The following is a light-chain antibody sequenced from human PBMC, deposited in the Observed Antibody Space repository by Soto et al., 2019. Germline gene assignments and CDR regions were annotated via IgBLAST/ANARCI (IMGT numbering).Light chain of an antibody. J-gene: IGKJ3*01. Sequence: DIQLTQSPSFLSASVGDRVTITCRASRGISSYLAWYQQKPGKAPKLLIYAASTLQSGVPSRFSGSGSGTEFTLTISSLQPEDFATYYCQQLNSYPHFGPGTKVDIK. CDR2: AAS. CDR1: RGISSY. V-gene: IGKV1-9*01. CDR3: QQLNSYPH.